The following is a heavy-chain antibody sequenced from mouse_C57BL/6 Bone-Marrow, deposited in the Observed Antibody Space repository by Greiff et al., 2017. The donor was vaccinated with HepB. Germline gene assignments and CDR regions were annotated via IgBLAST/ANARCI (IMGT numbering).Heavy chain of an antibody. CDR3: ADDSAVYYCAYYRAWFAY. Sequence: VKLQQSGPELARPWASVKISCQAFYTFSRRVHFAIRDTNYWMQWVIQRPGQGLDWIGAIYPGNGDTSYNQKFNGKATLTEDKSSRTAYMQLSSLTADDSAVYYCAYYRAWFAYWGQGTLVTVSA. CDR1: YTFSRRVH. V-gene: IGHV1-87*01. J-gene: IGHJ3*01. CDR2: GQGLDWIG. D-gene: IGHD1-1*01.